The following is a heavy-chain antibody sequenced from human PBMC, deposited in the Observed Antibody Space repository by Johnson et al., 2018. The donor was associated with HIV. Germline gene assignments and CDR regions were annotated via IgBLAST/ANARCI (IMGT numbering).Heavy chain of an antibody. D-gene: IGHD3-3*01. J-gene: IGHJ3*02. CDR3: AKGYYDSHFGFDI. CDR2: MSHDGSNK. Sequence: QVQLVESGGGLVQPGGSLRLSCAASGFTFSSYWMSWVRQAPGKGLEWVALMSHDGSNKYYTDPVKGRVTISRDNSKNAPYLQMHNLTTEDTAVYYCAKGYYDSHFGFDIWGQGTMVIVSS. V-gene: IGHV3-30*18. CDR1: GFTFSSYW.